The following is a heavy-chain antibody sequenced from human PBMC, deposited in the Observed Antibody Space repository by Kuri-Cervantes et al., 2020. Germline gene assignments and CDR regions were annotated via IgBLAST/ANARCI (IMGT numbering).Heavy chain of an antibody. CDR3: TVSLGVAYYDFWSGYVI. Sequence: AAPGVAVIDYYMSGVRQAPGKGLEWVGRIKSKTDGGTTDYAAPVKGRFTISRDDSKNTLYLQMNSLKTEDTAVYYCTVSLGVAYYDFWSGYVIWGQGTMVTVSS. D-gene: IGHD3-3*01. V-gene: IGHV3-15*01. J-gene: IGHJ3*02. CDR1: GVAVIDYY. CDR2: IKSKTDGGTT.